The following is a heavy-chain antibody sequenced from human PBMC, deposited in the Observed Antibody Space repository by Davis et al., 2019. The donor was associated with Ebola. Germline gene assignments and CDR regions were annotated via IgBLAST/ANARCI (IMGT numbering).Heavy chain of an antibody. J-gene: IGHJ4*02. CDR3: ARHTVVVMDFDY. V-gene: IGHV4-34*01. CDR1: GGSFRGHY. CDR2: INHSGST. D-gene: IGHD3-22*01. Sequence: SETLSLTCAVYGGSFRGHYWSWIRQPPGKGLEWIGEINHSGSTNYNPSLKSRVTISVDTSKNQFSLKLSSVTAADTAVYYCARHTVVVMDFDYWGQGTLVTVSS.